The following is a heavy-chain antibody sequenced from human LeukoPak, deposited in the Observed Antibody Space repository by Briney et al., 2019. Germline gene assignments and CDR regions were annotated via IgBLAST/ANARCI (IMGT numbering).Heavy chain of an antibody. Sequence: SETLSLTCTVSGGSISSYYWSWIRQPPGKGLEWIGYIYYSGSTNYNPSLKSRVTTSVDTSKNQFSLKLSSVTAADTAVYYCARAGRFDSSGYYFGWFDPWGQGTLVTVSS. V-gene: IGHV4-59*01. D-gene: IGHD3-22*01. CDR1: GGSISSYY. CDR3: ARAGRFDSSGYYFGWFDP. J-gene: IGHJ5*02. CDR2: IYYSGST.